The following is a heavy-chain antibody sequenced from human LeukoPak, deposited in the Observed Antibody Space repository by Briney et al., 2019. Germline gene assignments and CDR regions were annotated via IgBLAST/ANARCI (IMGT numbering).Heavy chain of an antibody. D-gene: IGHD3-10*01. CDR3: SKLPSGFGELFYFYFDY. CDR2: ISGSGGST. CDR1: GFTFSGSA. J-gene: IGHJ4*02. V-gene: IGHV3-23*01. Sequence: GGSLRLSCAASGFTFSGSAIHWVRQASGKGLEWVSAISGSGGSTFYADSVKGRFTISRDNSKNTLFLQMSSLRAEDTAVYYWSKLPSGFGELFYFYFDYWGQGTLVTVPS.